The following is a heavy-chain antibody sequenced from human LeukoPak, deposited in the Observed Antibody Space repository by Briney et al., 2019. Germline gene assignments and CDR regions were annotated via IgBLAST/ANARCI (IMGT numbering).Heavy chain of an antibody. CDR2: ISSSSYV. CDR3: VRGGESYYNYYMDV. Sequence: GGSLRLSCAASGFSFSTYSMNWVRQAPGKGLEWVSSISSSSYVYYVDSVKGRFTISRDNVKNSLYLQMNSLRAEDTAVYYCVRGGESYYNYYMDVWGKGTTVTVSS. D-gene: IGHD6-25*01. CDR1: GFSFSTYS. V-gene: IGHV3-21*01. J-gene: IGHJ6*03.